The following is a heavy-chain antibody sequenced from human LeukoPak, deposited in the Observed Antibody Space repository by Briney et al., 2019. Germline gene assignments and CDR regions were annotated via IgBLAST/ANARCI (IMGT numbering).Heavy chain of an antibody. V-gene: IGHV3-64D*09. Sequence: GESLKISCSASAFTFSAFAMHWVRQAPGKGLEYVSAINSNGRSTYYADSMKGRVTISRDNSKNTVYLQMTSLRPEDTAVYYCVKEMATITSPFDYWGQGTLVTVSS. CDR2: INSNGRST. D-gene: IGHD5-24*01. J-gene: IGHJ4*02. CDR3: VKEMATITSPFDY. CDR1: AFTFSAFA.